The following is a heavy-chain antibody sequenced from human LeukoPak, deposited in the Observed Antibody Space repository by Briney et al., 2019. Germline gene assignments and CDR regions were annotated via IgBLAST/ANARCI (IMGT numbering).Heavy chain of an antibody. CDR1: GGSISSGSYY. J-gene: IGHJ2*01. CDR3: AKGSSTYSITSYWYFDL. D-gene: IGHD6-13*01. Sequence: SDTLSLTCTVSGGSISSGSYYWSWIRQPAGKGLEWIGRIYTSGSTNYNPSLKSRVTMSVDTSKNQFSLKLSSVTAADTAVYYCAKGSSTYSITSYWYFDLWGRGTLVTVSS. V-gene: IGHV4-61*02. CDR2: IYTSGST.